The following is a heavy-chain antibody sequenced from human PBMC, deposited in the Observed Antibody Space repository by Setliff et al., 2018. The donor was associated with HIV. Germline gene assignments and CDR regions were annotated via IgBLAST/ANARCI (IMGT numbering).Heavy chain of an antibody. V-gene: IGHV4-31*03. D-gene: IGHD1-1*01. CDR1: GGSISSGGYY. Sequence: PSETLSLTCTVSGGSISSGGYYWSWIRQHPGKGLEWIGYIYYSGSTYYNPSLKSRVTISVDTSKNQFSLKLSSVTAADTAVYYCARARIQSAVSDYWGQGTQVTVSS. J-gene: IGHJ4*02. CDR3: ARARIQSAVSDY. CDR2: IYYSGST.